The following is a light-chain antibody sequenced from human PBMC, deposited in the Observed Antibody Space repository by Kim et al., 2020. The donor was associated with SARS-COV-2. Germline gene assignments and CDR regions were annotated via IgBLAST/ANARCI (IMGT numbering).Light chain of an antibody. Sequence: PRERASLSCRASQSVSTTFLAWYQQKPGQAPRLLIYGASSRATGIPDRFSGSGSGTDFTLTISRLEPEDCAVYYCQQYGGSPPVTFGGGTKVDIK. CDR1: QSVSTTF. J-gene: IGKJ4*02. V-gene: IGKV3-20*01. CDR3: QQYGGSPPVT. CDR2: GAS.